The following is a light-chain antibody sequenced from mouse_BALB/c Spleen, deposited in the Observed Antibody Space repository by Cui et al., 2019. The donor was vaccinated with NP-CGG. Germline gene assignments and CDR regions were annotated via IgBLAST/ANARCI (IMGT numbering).Light chain of an antibody. CDR1: TGAVKNINY. V-gene: IGLV1*01. Sequence: QAVVTQESALTTSPGETVTLTCRSSTGAVKNINYANWVQEKPDHLFTGLIGGINNRAPGVPARFSGSLIGDKAALTITGAQTEDEARYFCALWYSNHWVFGGGTKLTVL. CDR2: GIN. J-gene: IGLJ1*01. CDR3: ALWYSNHWV.